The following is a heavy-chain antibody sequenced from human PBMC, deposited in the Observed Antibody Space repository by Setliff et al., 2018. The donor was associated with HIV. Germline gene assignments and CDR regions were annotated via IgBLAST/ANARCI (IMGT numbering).Heavy chain of an antibody. J-gene: IGHJ3*02. CDR3: ARDTGQQLVGFDI. CDR2: IIPIFGTA. CDR1: GVTFSNYA. D-gene: IGHD6-13*01. Sequence: ASVKVSCKASGVTFSNYAISWVRQAPGQGLEWMGGIIPIFGTANYAQKFQGRVTITTDESTITAFMELSSLRSEDTAVYYCARDTGQQLVGFDIWGQGTMVTVSS. V-gene: IGHV1-69*05.